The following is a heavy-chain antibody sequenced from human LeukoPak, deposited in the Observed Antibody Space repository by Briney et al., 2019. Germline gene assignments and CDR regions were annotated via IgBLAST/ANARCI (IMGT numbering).Heavy chain of an antibody. CDR2: ISGSGGNT. Sequence: GGSLRLSCAASGFTFSSYAMSWVRQAPGKGLEWVSAISGSGGNTYYADSVKGRFTISRDNSKNTLYLQMNSLRAEDTAVYYCAKGSSSWSSSPASDYWGQGTLVTVSS. CDR1: GFTFSSYA. J-gene: IGHJ4*02. D-gene: IGHD6-13*01. CDR3: AKGSSSWSSSPASDY. V-gene: IGHV3-23*01.